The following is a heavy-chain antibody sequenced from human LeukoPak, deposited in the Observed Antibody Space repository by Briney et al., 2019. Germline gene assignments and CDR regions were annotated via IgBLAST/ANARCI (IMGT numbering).Heavy chain of an antibody. D-gene: IGHD3-22*01. CDR3: ARDRRYYDSSGYLYYYGMDV. J-gene: IGHJ6*02. V-gene: IGHV3-23*01. CDR1: GFTFNSYA. CDR2: ISDSGGNT. Sequence: GSLRLSCAASGFTFNSYAMSWVRQAPWERLQWVSGISDSGGNTYYADSVRGRFTISRDNSKNTLYLQMNSLRAEDTAVYYCARDRRYYDSSGYLYYYGMDVWGQGTTVTVSS.